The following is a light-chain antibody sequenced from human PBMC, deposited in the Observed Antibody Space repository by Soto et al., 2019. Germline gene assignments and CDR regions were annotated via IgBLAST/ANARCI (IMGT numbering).Light chain of an antibody. CDR1: QNIYTW. J-gene: IGKJ1*01. CDR3: QHYNSYSEA. V-gene: IGKV1-5*03. Sequence: DYQVTQSPSTLSASVGDRVTITCRASQNIYTWLAWYQQKPGIAPKLLIHKASTLESGVPSRFSGSGSGTESTLTISSLQPDDFATYYCQHYNSYSEAFGQGTKVDIK. CDR2: KAS.